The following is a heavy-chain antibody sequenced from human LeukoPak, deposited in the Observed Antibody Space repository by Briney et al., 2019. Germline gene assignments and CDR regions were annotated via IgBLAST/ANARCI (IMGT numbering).Heavy chain of an antibody. CDR3: ATSGWVPYYYYGMDV. J-gene: IGHJ6*02. V-gene: IGHV1-24*01. Sequence: ASVKVSCKVSGYTLTELSMHWVRQAPGKGPEWMGGFDPKDGETIYAQKFQGRVTMTEDTSTDTAYMELSSLRSEDTAVYYCATSGWVPYYYYGMDVWGQGTTVTVSS. CDR2: FDPKDGET. CDR1: GYTLTELS. D-gene: IGHD1-26*01.